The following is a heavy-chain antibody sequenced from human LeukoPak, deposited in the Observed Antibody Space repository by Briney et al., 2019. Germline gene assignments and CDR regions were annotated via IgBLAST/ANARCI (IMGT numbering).Heavy chain of an antibody. CDR3: ARDEVITFRLFDH. V-gene: IGHV3-23*01. Sequence: GGSLRLSCAVSGINLRSYAMSWVRQAPGKGLEWVSASTEGSGTTFYADSVKGRFTISRDSSKNTLYLEMNSLRAEDTAVYYCARDEVITFRLFDHWGQGTLVTVSS. D-gene: IGHD1-14*01. CDR1: GINLRSYA. J-gene: IGHJ4*02. CDR2: STEGSGTT.